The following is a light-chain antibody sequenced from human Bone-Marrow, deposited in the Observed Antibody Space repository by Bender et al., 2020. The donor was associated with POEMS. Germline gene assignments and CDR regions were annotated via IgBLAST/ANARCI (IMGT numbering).Light chain of an antibody. CDR1: SSNMGAGYG. J-gene: IGLJ3*02. Sequence: QSVLTQPPSVSGAPGQTVTISCTGTSSNMGAGYGVNWYQQLPGTAPKLLIYNNENRPSGVPDRFSGSKSGNAASLTISGLQADDEADYCCCSYTSSSSWVFGGGTKLTVL. V-gene: IGLV1-40*01. CDR3: CSYTSSSSWV. CDR2: NNE.